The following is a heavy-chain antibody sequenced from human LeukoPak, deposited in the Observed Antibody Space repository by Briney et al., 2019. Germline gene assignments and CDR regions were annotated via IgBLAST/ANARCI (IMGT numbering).Heavy chain of an antibody. V-gene: IGHV3-11*01. Sequence: GGSLRLSCAASGFTVSSNYMSWIRQAPGKGLEWVSYISGSGSTIYYADSVKGRFTISRDNAKNSLYLQMNSLRAEDTAVYYCARDSGTEYYYYYGMDVWGQGTTVTVSS. CDR3: ARDSGTEYYYYYGMDV. D-gene: IGHD2-2*01. J-gene: IGHJ6*02. CDR1: GFTVSSNY. CDR2: ISGSGSTI.